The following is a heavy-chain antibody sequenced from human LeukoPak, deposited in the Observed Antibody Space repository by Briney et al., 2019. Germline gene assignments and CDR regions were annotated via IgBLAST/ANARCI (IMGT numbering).Heavy chain of an antibody. Sequence: GGSLRLSCAASGLTFSSYAMSWVRQAPGKGLEWVSAISGSGGSTYYADSVKGRFTISRDNSKNTLYLQMNSLRAEDTAVYYCAKDPGPRLRDNWFDPWGQGTLVTVSS. J-gene: IGHJ5*02. CDR3: AKDPGPRLRDNWFDP. D-gene: IGHD4-17*01. V-gene: IGHV3-23*01. CDR2: ISGSGGST. CDR1: GLTFSSYA.